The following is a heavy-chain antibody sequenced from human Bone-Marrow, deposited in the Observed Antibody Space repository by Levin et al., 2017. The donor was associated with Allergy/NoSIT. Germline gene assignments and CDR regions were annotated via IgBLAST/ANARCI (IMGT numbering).Heavy chain of an antibody. CDR1: GFTVSSNY. D-gene: IGHD3-10*01. V-gene: IGHV3-66*01. CDR2: IYSGGST. Sequence: GESLKISCAASGFTVSSNYMSWVRQAPGKGLEWVSVIYSGGSTYYADSVKGRFTISRDNSKNTLYLQMNSLRAEDTAVYYCARAEPSYGSGPFGYWGQGTLVTVSS. CDR3: ARAEPSYGSGPFGY. J-gene: IGHJ4*02.